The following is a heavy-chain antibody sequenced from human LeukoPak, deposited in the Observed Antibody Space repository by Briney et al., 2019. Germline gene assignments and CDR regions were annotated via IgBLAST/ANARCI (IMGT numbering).Heavy chain of an antibody. CDR1: GFSFNNFG. D-gene: IGHD3-22*01. CDR2: ISGSGGST. CDR3: ARDKGDYHTSGSLFVF. Sequence: GGSLRLSCVASGFSFNNFGMSWVRQAPGKGLEWVSSISGSGGSTHYADSVKGRFTISRDNSKNTLYLQMNNLRAGDTAVYYCARDKGDYHTSGSLFVFGGQGTLVTVSP. J-gene: IGHJ4*02. V-gene: IGHV3-23*01.